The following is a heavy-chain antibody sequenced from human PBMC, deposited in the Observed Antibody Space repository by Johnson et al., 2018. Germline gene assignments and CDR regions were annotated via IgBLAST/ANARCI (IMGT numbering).Heavy chain of an antibody. D-gene: IGHD3-10*01. Sequence: VQLVESGGGLVQPGGSLRLSCAASGFTFSSYAMSWVRQAPGKGLEWVSAISGSGGSTYYADSVKGRFTISRDNSKNTLYLQMNSLRAEDTDVYYCAKDREGGELGFGECQWPRGGYYYYGMDVWGQGTTVTVSS. CDR1: GFTFSSYA. CDR2: ISGSGGST. J-gene: IGHJ6*02. V-gene: IGHV3-23*04. CDR3: AKDREGGELGFGECQWPRGGYYYYGMDV.